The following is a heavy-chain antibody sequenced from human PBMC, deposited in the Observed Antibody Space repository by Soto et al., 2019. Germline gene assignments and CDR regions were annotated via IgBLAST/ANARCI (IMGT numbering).Heavy chain of an antibody. CDR1: GFSFNLSGMS. D-gene: IGHD6-19*01. J-gene: IGHJ4*02. Sequence: ESGPTLVNPTQTLTLTCTFSGFSFNLSGMSVGWIRQPPGKALEWLALIDWGDEKYYSTSLKTRLTISKDTSKNQVVLTMTNMDPVDTATYYCARIRNTRGSGWYYFDYWGQGTLVTVSS. CDR2: IDWGDEK. V-gene: IGHV2-70*01. CDR3: ARIRNTRGSGWYYFDY.